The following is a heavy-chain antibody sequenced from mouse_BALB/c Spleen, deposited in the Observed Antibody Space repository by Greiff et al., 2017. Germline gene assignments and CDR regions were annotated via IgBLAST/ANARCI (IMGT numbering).Heavy chain of an antibody. D-gene: IGHD1-1*01. CDR3: ARSILRRGFYYAMDY. CDR1: GFTFSSFG. J-gene: IGHJ4*01. Sequence: DVKLVESGGGLVQPGGSRKLSCAASGFTFSSFGMHWVRQAPEKGLEWVAYISSGSSTIYYADTVKGRFTISRDNPKNTLFLQMTSLRSEDTAMYYCARSILRRGFYYAMDYWGQGTSVTVSS. CDR2: ISSGSSTI. V-gene: IGHV5-17*02.